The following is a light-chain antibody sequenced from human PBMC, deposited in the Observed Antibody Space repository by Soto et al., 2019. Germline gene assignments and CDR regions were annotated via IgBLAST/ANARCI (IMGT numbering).Light chain of an antibody. CDR3: QQYNDWPTIT. V-gene: IGKV3-15*01. J-gene: IGKJ5*01. CDR2: GAS. Sequence: EIVMTQSPVTLSVSPGERATLSCRASQSVSGNLAWYQQKPGQAPWLLIYGASTRATVLPARFSGSGSGTESTLTISSLQSEDFSVYYCQQYNDWPTITFGQGTRLEIK. CDR1: QSVSGN.